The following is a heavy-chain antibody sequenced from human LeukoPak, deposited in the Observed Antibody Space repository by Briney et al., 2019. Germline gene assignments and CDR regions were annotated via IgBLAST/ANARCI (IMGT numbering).Heavy chain of an antibody. D-gene: IGHD3-22*01. CDR2: IYPTGSP. CDR1: GGSISSYY. V-gene: IGHV4-4*07. J-gene: IGHJ3*02. Sequence: PSETLSLTCTVSGGSISSYYWSWIRQPAGKGLEWIGRIYPTGSPNYNPSLKSRVTISLDKSKNQFSLKLSSVTAADTAVYYCASGTNAYYYDSSGYYPDAFDIWGQGTMVTVSS. CDR3: ASGTNAYYYDSSGYYPDAFDI.